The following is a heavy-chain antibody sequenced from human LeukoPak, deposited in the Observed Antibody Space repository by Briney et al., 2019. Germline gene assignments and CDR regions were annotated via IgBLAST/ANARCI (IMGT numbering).Heavy chain of an antibody. CDR3: AKDTAVQFLEPAF. D-gene: IGHD3-3*01. CDR2: IWFDGSVK. J-gene: IGHJ4*02. CDR1: GFTFNTHG. Sequence: GGSLRLSCAASGFTFNTHGMHWVRQAPGKGLEWVAAIWFDGSVKHYSDAVKGRFTISRDNSLNTLHLQMNSLRVEDTAIYYCAKDTAVQFLEPAFWGQGTLVTVSS. V-gene: IGHV3-33*06.